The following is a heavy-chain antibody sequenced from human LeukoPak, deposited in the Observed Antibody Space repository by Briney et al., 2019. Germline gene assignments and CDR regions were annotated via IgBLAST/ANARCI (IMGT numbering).Heavy chain of an antibody. D-gene: IGHD3-10*01. V-gene: IGHV1-69*13. Sequence: SVKVSCKASGGTSSSYAISWVRQAPGQGLEWMGGIIPIFGTANYAQKFQGRVTITADESTSTAYMELSSLRSEDTAVYYCARCSLAYYYGSGSYYNMDVWGKGTTVTISS. J-gene: IGHJ6*03. CDR1: GGTSSSYA. CDR2: IIPIFGTA. CDR3: ARCSLAYYYGSGSYYNMDV.